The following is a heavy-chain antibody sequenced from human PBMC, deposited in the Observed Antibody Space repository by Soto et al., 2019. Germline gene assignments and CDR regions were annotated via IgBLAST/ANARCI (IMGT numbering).Heavy chain of an antibody. J-gene: IGHJ5*02. CDR3: ARDGIGVLRFLEWSHTWFDP. Sequence: LRLSCAASGFTFSSYGMHWVRQAPGKGLEWVAVIWYDGSNKYYADSVKGRFTISRDNSKNTLYLQMNSLRAEDTAVYYCARDGIGVLRFLEWSHTWFDPWGQGTMVTVYS. CDR2: IWYDGSNK. CDR1: GFTFSSYG. D-gene: IGHD3-3*01. V-gene: IGHV3-33*01.